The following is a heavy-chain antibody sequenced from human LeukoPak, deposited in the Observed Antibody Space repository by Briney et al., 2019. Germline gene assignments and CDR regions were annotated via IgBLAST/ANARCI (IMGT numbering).Heavy chain of an antibody. V-gene: IGHV4-61*08. Sequence: PSETLSLTCSVSGDSVSSAGYHWSWIRQAPGKGLEWIGHSGSPSYNPSLKRRVMISIDTSKNQFSLKVSTVTAADTAVYYCTTYYVGEGGRGHWGPGTLVTVSS. J-gene: IGHJ4*02. CDR1: GDSVSSAGYH. CDR3: TTYYVGEGGRGH. CDR2: SGSP. D-gene: IGHD2-21*01.